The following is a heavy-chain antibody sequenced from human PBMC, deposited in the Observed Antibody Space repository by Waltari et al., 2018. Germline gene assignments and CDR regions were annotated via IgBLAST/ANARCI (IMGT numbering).Heavy chain of an antibody. CDR3: ARGENYDFWSGYSYYFDY. CDR2: INHSGST. V-gene: IGHV4-34*01. D-gene: IGHD3-3*01. J-gene: IGHJ4*02. CDR1: GGSFSGYH. Sequence: QVQLQQWGAGLLKPSETLSLTCAVYGGSFSGYHWSWIRQPPGKGLEWIGEINHSGSTNYNPSLKSRVTISVDTSKNQFSLKLSSVTAADTAVYYCARGENYDFWSGYSYYFDYWGQGTLVTVSS.